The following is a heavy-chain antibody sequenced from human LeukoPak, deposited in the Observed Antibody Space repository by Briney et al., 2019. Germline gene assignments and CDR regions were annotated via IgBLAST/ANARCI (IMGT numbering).Heavy chain of an antibody. CDR1: GFTFGLYD. V-gene: IGHV3-48*02. J-gene: IGHJ4*02. CDR3: AREGSQYQQLT. CDR2: ISTSSSSS. D-gene: IGHD6-13*01. Sequence: GGSLRLSRTASGFTFGLYDMNWVRQAPGKGLEWVSGISTSSSSSYYTDAVKGRFTISRDNGKSLLYLQMNTLRDEDTAVYYCAREGSQYQQLTWGQGTLVTVSA.